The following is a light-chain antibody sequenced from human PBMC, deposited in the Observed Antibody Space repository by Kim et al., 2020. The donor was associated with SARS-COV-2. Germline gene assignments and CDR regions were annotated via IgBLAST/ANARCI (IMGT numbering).Light chain of an antibody. J-gene: IGLJ2*01. CDR1: TLGNKY. CDR3: QVWESNPTV. V-gene: IGLV3-1*01. CDR2: QDG. Sequence: SYELTQPPSVSVSPGQTASITCSGDTLGNKYACWYQKKPGQSPVVVMYQDGRRPSGIPERFSGSNSGNTATMTISGTQAMDEADYYCQVWESNPTVFGGGTQLTVL.